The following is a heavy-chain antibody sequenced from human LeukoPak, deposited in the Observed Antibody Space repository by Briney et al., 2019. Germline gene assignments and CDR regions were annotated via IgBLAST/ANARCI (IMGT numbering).Heavy chain of an antibody. J-gene: IGHJ4*02. D-gene: IGHD3-22*01. CDR3: AGGDSSGYYYYY. V-gene: IGHV1-46*01. Sequence: VASVKVSCKASGYTFTGYYMHWVRQAPGQGLEWMGIINPSGGSTSYAQKFQGRVTMTRDTSTSTVYMELSSLRSEDTAVYYCAGGDSSGYYYYYWGQGTLVTVSS. CDR2: INPSGGST. CDR1: GYTFTGYY.